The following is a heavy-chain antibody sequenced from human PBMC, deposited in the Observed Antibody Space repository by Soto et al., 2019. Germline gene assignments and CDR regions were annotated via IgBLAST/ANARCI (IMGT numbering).Heavy chain of an antibody. CDR3: ARRYGRTLQH. CDR2: IYYSGST. V-gene: IGHV4-59*08. Sequence: WETLSRTCTVAGGSISSCHWGWIRQPPGKGLEWIGYIYYSGSTNYNPSLKSRVTISVDTSKNQFSLKLSSVTAADTAVYFCARRYGRTLQHWGQGTLVTVS. CDR1: GGSISSCH. D-gene: IGHD4-17*01. J-gene: IGHJ4*02.